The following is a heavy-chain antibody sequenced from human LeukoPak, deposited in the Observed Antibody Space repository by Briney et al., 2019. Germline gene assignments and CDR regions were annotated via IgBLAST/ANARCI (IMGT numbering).Heavy chain of an antibody. Sequence: PGGSLRLSCAASGFTFGSSAMHWVRQAPGKGLECVAFIQFDGSYKHYSDSVKGRLTISRDNSKNTLYLEMNSLRPEDTAVYYCATHCSGTACHRDYWGQGTLVTVSS. CDR3: ATHCSGTACHRDY. V-gene: IGHV3-30*02. CDR1: GFTFGSSA. J-gene: IGHJ4*02. D-gene: IGHD2-2*01. CDR2: IQFDGSYK.